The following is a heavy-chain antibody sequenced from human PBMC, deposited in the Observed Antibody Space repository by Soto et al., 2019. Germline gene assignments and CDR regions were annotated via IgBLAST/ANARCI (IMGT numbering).Heavy chain of an antibody. D-gene: IGHD6-13*01. Sequence: SETLSLTCTVSGDSISSSSYYWGWIHQPPGKGLEWIGSIYYSGGTYNNPSLKSRVTISVDTSKNQFSLKVSSVTAADTAVYYCARHPGSSWYGRFDYWGQGILVTVSS. CDR3: ARHPGSSWYGRFDY. V-gene: IGHV4-39*01. CDR1: GDSISSSSYY. J-gene: IGHJ4*02. CDR2: IYYSGGT.